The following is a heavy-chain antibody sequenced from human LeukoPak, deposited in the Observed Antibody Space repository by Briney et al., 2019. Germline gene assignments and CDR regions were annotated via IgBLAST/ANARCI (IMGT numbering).Heavy chain of an antibody. CDR1: GFTVTHAW. CDR2: IKSNADGGTV. D-gene: IGHD1-26*01. Sequence: PGGSLRLSCAVSGFTVTHAWMTWVRQVPGKGLEWIGRIKSNADGGTVDYAASVKGRFTLSRDDSVDTLYLQMDSLNTGDSGVYYCTTVPSAREDCWGQGTLVTVSS. CDR3: TTVPSAREDC. J-gene: IGHJ4*02. V-gene: IGHV3-15*01.